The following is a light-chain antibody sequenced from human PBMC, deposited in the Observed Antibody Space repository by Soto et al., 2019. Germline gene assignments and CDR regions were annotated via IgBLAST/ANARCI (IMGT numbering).Light chain of an antibody. J-gene: IGLJ1*01. Sequence: QSALTQPPSASGSPGQSVTISCTGTSSDVGGYNFVSWYQQHPGKAPKLIIYEVSKRPSGVPDRFSGSKSGNMASLTVSGLQAEDEADDYCSSYAGSNNRYVFGTGTKLTVL. V-gene: IGLV2-8*01. CDR2: EVS. CDR1: SSDVGGYNF. CDR3: SSYAGSNNRYV.